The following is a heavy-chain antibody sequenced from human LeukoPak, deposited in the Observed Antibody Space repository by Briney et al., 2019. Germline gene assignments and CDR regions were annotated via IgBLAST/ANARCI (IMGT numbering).Heavy chain of an antibody. Sequence: GGSLRLSCAASGFTFSSYSMNWVRQAPGKGLEWVSSISSSSSYIYYADSVKGRFTISRDNAKNSLYLQMNSLRAEDTAVYYCARDNWAKETAMVTFYYYYYMDVWGKGTTVTVSS. D-gene: IGHD5-18*01. J-gene: IGHJ6*03. CDR2: ISSSSSYI. V-gene: IGHV3-21*01. CDR1: GFTFSSYS. CDR3: ARDNWAKETAMVTFYYYYYMDV.